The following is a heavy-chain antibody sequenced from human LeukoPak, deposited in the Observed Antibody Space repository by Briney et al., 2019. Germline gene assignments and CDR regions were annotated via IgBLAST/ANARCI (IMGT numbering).Heavy chain of an antibody. CDR3: AKAAWYQLGFLDY. Sequence: GGSLRLSCAASGFTFSSYSMNWVRQAPGKGLEWVSSISSSSSYIYYADSVKGRFTISRDNAKNSLYLQMNSLRAEDTAVYYCAKAAWYQLGFLDYWGQGTLVTVSS. CDR2: ISSSSSYI. CDR1: GFTFSSYS. V-gene: IGHV3-21*04. J-gene: IGHJ4*02. D-gene: IGHD2-2*01.